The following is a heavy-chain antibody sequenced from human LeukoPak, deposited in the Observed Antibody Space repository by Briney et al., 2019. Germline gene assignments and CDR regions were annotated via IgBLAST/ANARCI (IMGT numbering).Heavy chain of an antibody. CDR1: GFTVSSND. CDR3: ARVSPGWGPRAGFDY. J-gene: IGHJ4*02. Sequence: PGGSLRLSCATSGFTVSSNDMTWVRQAPGKGLEWVSVIYTGGSTYYADSVKGRFTISRDTSKNTLYLQMNSLRAEDTAVYYCARVSPGWGPRAGFDYWGQGTLVTVSS. V-gene: IGHV3-53*01. CDR2: IYTGGST. D-gene: IGHD3-16*01.